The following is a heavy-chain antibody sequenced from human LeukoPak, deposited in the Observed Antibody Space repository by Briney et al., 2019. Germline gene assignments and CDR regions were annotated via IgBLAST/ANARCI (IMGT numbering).Heavy chain of an antibody. J-gene: IGHJ4*02. CDR2: IYYSGST. V-gene: IGHV4-61*01. CDR1: GGSVNSGNYY. CDR3: ARGPYCSGGSCYSAVDY. D-gene: IGHD2-15*01. Sequence: TSETLSLTCTVSGGSVNSGNYYWSWIRQPPGKGLEWIGFIYYSGSTNYNPSLKSRVTISVDTPKNQFSLKLSSVTAADTAVYYCARGPYCSGGSCYSAVDYWGQGTLVTVSS.